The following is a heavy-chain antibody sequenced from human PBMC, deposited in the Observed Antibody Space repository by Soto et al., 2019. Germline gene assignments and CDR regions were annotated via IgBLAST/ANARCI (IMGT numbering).Heavy chain of an antibody. D-gene: IGHD3-16*01. CDR2: IIPIIGTA. CDR1: GGTFSSYS. Sequence: QVQLVQSGAEVKKPGSSVKVSCKASGGTFSSYSINWVRQAPGQGLEWMGGIIPIIGTANYAQKFQGRVTLTADESTSTAHMELSSLRNEDTAVYYCARPFQSWPGGWYFDLWGRGTLVTVSS. V-gene: IGHV1-69*01. CDR3: ARPFQSWPGGWYFDL. J-gene: IGHJ2*01.